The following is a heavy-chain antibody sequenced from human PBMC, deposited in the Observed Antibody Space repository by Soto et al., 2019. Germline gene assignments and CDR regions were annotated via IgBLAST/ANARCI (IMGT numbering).Heavy chain of an antibody. V-gene: IGHV1-46*01. CDR1: GYTFTSYY. J-gene: IGHJ6*02. CDR3: VRDRAYYDFWSGYSNYYYYYGMDV. CDR2: INPSGGST. D-gene: IGHD3-3*01. Sequence: ASVKVSCKASGYTFTSYYMHWVRQAPGQGLEWMGIINPSGGSTSYAQKFQGRVTMARDTSTSTVYMELSSLRSEDTAVYYCVRDRAYYDFWSGYSNYYYYYGMDVWGQGTTVTVSS.